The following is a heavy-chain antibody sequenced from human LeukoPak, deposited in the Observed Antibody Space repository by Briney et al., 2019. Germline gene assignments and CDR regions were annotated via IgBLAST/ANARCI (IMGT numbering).Heavy chain of an antibody. V-gene: IGHV4-59*01. CDR3: ARDSRFLEWLPNYYYYGMDV. CDR2: IYYSGST. D-gene: IGHD3-3*01. J-gene: IGHJ6*02. CDR1: GGSISSYY. Sequence: SETLSLTYTVSGGSISSYYWSWIRQPPGKGMEWIGYIYYSGSTNYNPSLKSRVTISVDTSKNQFSLKLSSVTAADTAVYYCARDSRFLEWLPNYYYYGMDVWGQGTTVTVSS.